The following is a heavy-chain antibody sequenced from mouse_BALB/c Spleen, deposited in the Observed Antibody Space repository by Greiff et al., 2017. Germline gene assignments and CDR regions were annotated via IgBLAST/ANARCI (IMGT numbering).Heavy chain of an antibody. CDR1: GFNIKDYY. D-gene: IGHD1-1*01. V-gene: IGHV14-4*02. CDR3: ARSGLATVYFDY. Sequence: VQLKQSGAELVRSGASVKLSCTASGFNIKDYYMHWVKQRPEQGLEWIGWIDPENGDTEYDPKFQGKATITADTSSNTAYLQLSSLTSEDTAVYYCARSGLATVYFDYWGQGTTLTVSS. J-gene: IGHJ2*01. CDR2: IDPENGDT.